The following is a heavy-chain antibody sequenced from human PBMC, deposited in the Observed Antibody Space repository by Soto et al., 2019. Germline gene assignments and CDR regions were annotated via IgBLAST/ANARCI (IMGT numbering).Heavy chain of an antibody. CDR1: GYTFTGYD. CDR2: INPNSGGT. Sequence: QVQLVQSGAEVKKPGASVKVSCKASGYTFTGYDMHWVRQAPGQGLEWMGWINPNSGGTNYAQKFQGWVTMTRDTSSSTDYVELSRLRSDDTVVYCCARFYDSSGEFDYWGQGTLVTVSS. D-gene: IGHD3-22*01. V-gene: IGHV1-2*04. J-gene: IGHJ4*02. CDR3: ARFYDSSGEFDY.